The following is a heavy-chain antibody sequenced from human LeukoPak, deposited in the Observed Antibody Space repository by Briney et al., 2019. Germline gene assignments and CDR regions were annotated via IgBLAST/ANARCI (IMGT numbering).Heavy chain of an antibody. Sequence: SETLSLTCNVSGGSMSNIFWAWMRQPPGKGLEWIGHVYSTGSTNYNPSLKGRVTISIDMSKNQFSLRLNSVTAADTAIYYCVRKWSFWYFDPWGRGTLVTVSS. J-gene: IGHJ2*01. V-gene: IGHV4-59*01. CDR1: GGSMSNIF. D-gene: IGHD3-10*01. CDR3: VRKWSFWYFDP. CDR2: VYSTGST.